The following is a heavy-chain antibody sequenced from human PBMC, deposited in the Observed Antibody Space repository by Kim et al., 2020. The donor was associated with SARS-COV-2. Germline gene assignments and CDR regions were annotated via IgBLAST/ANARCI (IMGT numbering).Heavy chain of an antibody. J-gene: IGHJ5*02. CDR3: ANLGDVLRLIVDR. V-gene: IGHV3-23*01. Sequence: GGSLRLSCATSGFTFAKFAMAWVRQAPGKGPEWVSGVTPGGSAYYADSVKGRFTMSKDKPNNMVYLQMSSLRVEDTAVYYCANLGDVLRLIVDRWGQVALGTVSS. D-gene: IGHD2-21*02. CDR1: GFTFAKFA. CDR2: VTPGGSA.